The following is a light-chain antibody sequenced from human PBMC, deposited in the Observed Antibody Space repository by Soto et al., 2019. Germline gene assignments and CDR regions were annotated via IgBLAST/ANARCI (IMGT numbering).Light chain of an antibody. V-gene: IGLV2-8*01. CDR1: SSDVGGYNY. J-gene: IGLJ2*01. Sequence: QSALTQPPSASGSLGQSVTISCTGTSSDVGGYNYVSWHQQHPGKAPKVTIYEVTERPPGVPDRFAGSKSGNTASLTVSGLQAEDEADYYCSSFAGGGNPVLLGGGTKLTVL. CDR2: EVT. CDR3: SSFAGGGNPVL.